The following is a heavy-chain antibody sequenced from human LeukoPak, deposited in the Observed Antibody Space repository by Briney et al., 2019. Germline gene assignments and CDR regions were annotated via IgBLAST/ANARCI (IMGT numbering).Heavy chain of an antibody. D-gene: IGHD6-13*01. CDR2: INHSGST. CDR1: GGSLSGYY. Sequence: SETLSLTCAVYGGSLSGYYWSWIRQPPGKGLEWIGEINHSGSTNYNPFLKSRVTISVDTSKNQFSLKLSSVTAADTAVYYCARDLIAAGWFDPWGQGTLVTVSS. CDR3: ARDLIAAGWFDP. J-gene: IGHJ5*02. V-gene: IGHV4-34*01.